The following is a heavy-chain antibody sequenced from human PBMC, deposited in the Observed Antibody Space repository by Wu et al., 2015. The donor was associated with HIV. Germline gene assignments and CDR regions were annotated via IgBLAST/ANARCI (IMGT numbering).Heavy chain of an antibody. D-gene: IGHD6-19*01. CDR3: AKIHSSGWFYFDS. J-gene: IGHJ4*02. V-gene: IGHV1-69*12. CDR2: IIPIYRTA. Sequence: QVQLVQSGAEVKKPGSSVKVSCKASGDSFSTSPINWVRQAPGQGLEWMGGIIPIYRTANYVRKFQDRVRITADESTNTAYLELTNLRPDDTAVYFCAKIHSSGWFYFDSWGQGTLVAVSS. CDR1: GDSFSTSP.